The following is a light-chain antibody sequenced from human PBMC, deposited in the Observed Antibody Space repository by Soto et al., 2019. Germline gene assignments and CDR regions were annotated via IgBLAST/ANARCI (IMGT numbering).Light chain of an antibody. CDR1: SSNIGAGYD. Sequence: QSVLTQPPSVSGAPGQRVTISCTGSSSNIGAGYDVHWYQQLPGTAPKLLIYGNSNRPSGVPDRFSGSKSGTSASLAITGLQAEDEADYDSSLSAVVFGGGTKLTVL. CDR3: SLSAVV. V-gene: IGLV1-40*01. J-gene: IGLJ2*01. CDR2: GNS.